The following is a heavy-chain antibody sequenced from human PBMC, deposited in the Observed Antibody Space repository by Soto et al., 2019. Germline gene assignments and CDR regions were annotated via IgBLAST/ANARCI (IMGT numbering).Heavy chain of an antibody. V-gene: IGHV1-18*01. Sequence: ASVKVSCKASGYTFTSYGISWVRQAPGQGLEWMGWIGAYNGNTNYAQKLQGRVTMTTDTSTSTAYMELRSLRSDDTAVYYCARGEFTIFGVVIPYYFDYWGQGTLVTVSS. CDR1: GYTFTSYG. CDR2: IGAYNGNT. D-gene: IGHD3-3*01. CDR3: ARGEFTIFGVVIPYYFDY. J-gene: IGHJ4*02.